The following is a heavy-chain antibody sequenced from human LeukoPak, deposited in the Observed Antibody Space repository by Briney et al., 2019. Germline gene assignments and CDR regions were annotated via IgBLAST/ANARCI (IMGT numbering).Heavy chain of an antibody. Sequence: ASVKVSCKASGASFRTFSMNWVRQAPGQGLEWMGGIIPMFGEGNYAQKFQGRVTITTDESRRTAYMELRSLRSEDTAVYYCARRYYYDSPTYFEDAFDIWGQGTMVTVSS. D-gene: IGHD3-22*01. CDR1: GASFRTFS. V-gene: IGHV1-69*05. J-gene: IGHJ3*02. CDR2: IIPMFGEG. CDR3: ARRYYYDSPTYFEDAFDI.